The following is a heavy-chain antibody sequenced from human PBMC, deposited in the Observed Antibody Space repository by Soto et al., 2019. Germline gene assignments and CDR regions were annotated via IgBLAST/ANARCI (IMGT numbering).Heavy chain of an antibody. Sequence: SETLSLTCTVSGGSISSYYWSWIRQPAGKGLEWIGRIYTSGSTNYNPSLKSRVTMSVDTSKNQFSLKLSSVTAADTAVYYCARGGRIIGQLRNYYGMDVWGQGTTVTV. V-gene: IGHV4-4*07. CDR2: IYTSGST. CDR3: ARGGRIIGQLRNYYGMDV. J-gene: IGHJ6*02. D-gene: IGHD6-6*01. CDR1: GGSISSYY.